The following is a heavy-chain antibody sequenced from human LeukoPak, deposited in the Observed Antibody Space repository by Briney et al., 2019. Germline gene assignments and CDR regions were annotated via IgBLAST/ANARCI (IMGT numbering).Heavy chain of an antibody. CDR1: GFTFSSYG. D-gene: IGHD2-15*01. Sequence: GRSLRLSCAASGFTFSSYGMHWVRQAPGKGLEWVAVIWYDGSNKYYADSVKGRFTISRDNSKNTLYLQMNSLRAEDTAVYYCAREAGYCSGGSCYSRLYGFDYWGQGTLVTVSS. V-gene: IGHV3-33*01. CDR3: AREAGYCSGGSCYSRLYGFDY. J-gene: IGHJ4*02. CDR2: IWYDGSNK.